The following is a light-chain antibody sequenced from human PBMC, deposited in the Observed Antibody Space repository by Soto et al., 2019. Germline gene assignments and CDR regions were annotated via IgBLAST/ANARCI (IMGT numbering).Light chain of an antibody. J-gene: IGKJ2*01. CDR1: QSINNW. V-gene: IGKV1-5*03. CDR2: KAS. Sequence: DIQMTQSPSTLSVSVGDRVTITCRASQSINNWLAWYQQRPGTAPKLLIYKASTLQTGVPSRFSGSASGTEFTLTISSLQPDDFATYYCQQYNSYPHTFGQGTKLEIK. CDR3: QQYNSYPHT.